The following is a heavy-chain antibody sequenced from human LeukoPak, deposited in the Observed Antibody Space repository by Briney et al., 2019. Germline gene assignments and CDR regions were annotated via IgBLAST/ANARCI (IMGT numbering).Heavy chain of an antibody. V-gene: IGHV4-59*11. CDR1: GGSISSHY. D-gene: IGHD4-11*01. Sequence: PSETLSLTCTVSGGSISSHYWSWIRQPPGKGLEWIGYIYYSGSTNYNPSLKSRVTISVDTSKNQFSLKLSSVTAADTAVYYCARVYSNPTSYYYYYYMDVWGKGTAVTVSS. CDR3: ARVYSNPTSYYYYYYMDV. J-gene: IGHJ6*03. CDR2: IYYSGST.